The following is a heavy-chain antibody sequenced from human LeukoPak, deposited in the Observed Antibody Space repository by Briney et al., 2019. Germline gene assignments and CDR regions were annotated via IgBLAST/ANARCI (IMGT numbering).Heavy chain of an antibody. D-gene: IGHD3-10*01. CDR3: ATAGPISGRHNYFDS. J-gene: IGHJ4*02. CDR1: GGSITGSY. Sequence: KSSETLSLTCTVSGGSITGSYWSWLRQPPGKGLEYIGYIYYSGSTNYNPSPKSRVTISVDTSKNQFSLKLTSVTAADTAVYYCATAGPISGRHNYFDSWGQGTLVTVSS. CDR2: IYYSGST. V-gene: IGHV4-59*01.